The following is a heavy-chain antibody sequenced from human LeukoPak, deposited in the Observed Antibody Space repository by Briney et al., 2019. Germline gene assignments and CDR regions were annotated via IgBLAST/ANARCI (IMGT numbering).Heavy chain of an antibody. CDR1: GFTFSRYG. J-gene: IGHJ4*02. D-gene: IGHD4-23*01. CDR2: IWFDGSNK. CDR3: ARDRETYGANSPFDY. Sequence: GALRLSCAAAGFTFSRYGLHWVRQAPGKGLGWVAVIWFDGSNKYYADSVKGRFPITRDNSKTTLFLQINSLRAEDTAMYYCARDRETYGANSPFDYWGRGTLVTVSS. V-gene: IGHV3-33*01.